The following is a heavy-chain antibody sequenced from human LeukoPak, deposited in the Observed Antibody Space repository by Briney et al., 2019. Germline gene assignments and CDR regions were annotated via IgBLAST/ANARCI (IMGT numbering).Heavy chain of an antibody. J-gene: IGHJ4*02. CDR1: GFTFSSYE. CDR2: ISSGGTTI. V-gene: IGHV3-48*03. CDR3: ARSGDYGDHVPDY. D-gene: IGHD4-17*01. Sequence: GGSLRLSCAASGFTFSSYEMTWVRQAPGKGLEWVSPISSGGTTIYYAVAVKGGFTPSRDKAKNSLYLQMNSLRAEDTAVYYCARSGDYGDHVPDYWGQGTLVTVSS.